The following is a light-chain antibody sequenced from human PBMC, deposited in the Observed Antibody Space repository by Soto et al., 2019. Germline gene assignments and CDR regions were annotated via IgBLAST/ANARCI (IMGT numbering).Light chain of an antibody. Sequence: DIQMTQSPSTLSASVGDRVTITCRASQGTSSWLAWYQQKPGTAPKLLISDASTLESGVPSRFSGSGFGTEFTLTISSLQSDDFATYYCQQYNSYPTFGQGTKVEIK. CDR3: QQYNSYPT. J-gene: IGKJ1*01. CDR1: QGTSSW. V-gene: IGKV1-5*01. CDR2: DAS.